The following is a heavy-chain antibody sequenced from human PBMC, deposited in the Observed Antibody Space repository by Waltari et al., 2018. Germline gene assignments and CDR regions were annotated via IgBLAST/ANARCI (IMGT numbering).Heavy chain of an antibody. CDR2: IHYSGST. V-gene: IGHV4-59*01. CDR1: GGAISRFY. D-gene: IGHD3-16*01. J-gene: IGHJ3*02. CDR3: ARGLGGLGAFDI. Sequence: QVKLQESGPGLVKASETQSPTCAVSGGAISRFYCRWIRQPPGKGLEWIGYIHYSGSTNYNPSLKSRVTISVDTSKNQCSLKLSSVTAADTAVYSWARGLGGLGAFDIWGQGTMVTVSS.